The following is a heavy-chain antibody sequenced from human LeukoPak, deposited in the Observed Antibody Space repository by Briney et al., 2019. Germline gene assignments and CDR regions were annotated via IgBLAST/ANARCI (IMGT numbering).Heavy chain of an antibody. CDR1: GYTFTNNG. V-gene: IGHV1-18*01. CDR3: ARDYYGSGKD. J-gene: IGHJ4*02. D-gene: IGHD3-10*01. CDR2: ISPYNGNT. Sequence: VASVKGSCKASGYTFTNNGITWVRQAPGQGLEWMGWISPYNGNTNYAQKFQGRVTLTTDTSTSTAYMELRSLRSDDTAVYYCARDYYGSGKDWGQGTLVTVSS.